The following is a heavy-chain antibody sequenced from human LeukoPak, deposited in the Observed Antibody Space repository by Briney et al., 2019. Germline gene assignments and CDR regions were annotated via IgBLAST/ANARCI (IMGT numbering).Heavy chain of an antibody. Sequence: PGGSLRLFCTASGFTFSSFGMHWVRQAPGKGLEWVTIISYDGSYKNYVDSVKGRFTVSRDNSKNTVYLQMNSLRPEDTAVYYCAKEGWYDPWGQGTLVTVSS. CDR2: ISYDGSYK. CDR1: GFTFSSFG. J-gene: IGHJ5*02. V-gene: IGHV3-30*18. CDR3: AKEGWYDP.